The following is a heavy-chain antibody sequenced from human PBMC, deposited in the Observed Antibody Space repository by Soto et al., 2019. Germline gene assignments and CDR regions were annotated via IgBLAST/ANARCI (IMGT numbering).Heavy chain of an antibody. CDR1: GYTFSDYY. V-gene: IGHV1-18*04. J-gene: IGHJ4*02. CDR2: ISAYNGNT. Sequence: ASVKVSCKAGGYTFSDYYIQWVRQAPGQGLEWMGWISAYNGNTNYAQKLQGRVTMPTDTSTSTAYMELRSLRSDDTAVYYCATVRPYSGYAYVDYWGQGTLVTVSS. D-gene: IGHD5-12*01. CDR3: ATVRPYSGYAYVDY.